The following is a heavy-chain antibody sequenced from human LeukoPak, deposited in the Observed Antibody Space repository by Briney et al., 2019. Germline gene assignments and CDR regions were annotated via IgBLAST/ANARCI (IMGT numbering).Heavy chain of an antibody. Sequence: PGGSLRLSCAASGFTFSSYAMSWVRQAPGKGLEWVSAISGSGGSTYYADSVKGRFTISRDNSKNTLYLQMNSLRAEDTAVYYCAKDPANTIFGVVTQAFDYWGQGTLVTVSS. V-gene: IGHV3-23*01. D-gene: IGHD3-3*01. CDR3: AKDPANTIFGVVTQAFDY. CDR1: GFTFSSYA. J-gene: IGHJ4*02. CDR2: ISGSGGST.